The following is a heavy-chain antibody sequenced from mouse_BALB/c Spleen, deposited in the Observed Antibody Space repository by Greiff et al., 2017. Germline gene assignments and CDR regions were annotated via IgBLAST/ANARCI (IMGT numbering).Heavy chain of an antibody. D-gene: IGHD2-4*01. Sequence: VQLQQSGAELVRPGVSVKISCKGSGYTFTDYAMHWVKQSHAKSLEWIGVISTYYGDASYNQKFKGKATMTVDKSSSTAYMELARLTSEDSAIYYCAREGDDYQAWFAYWGQGTLVTVSA. CDR3: AREGDDYQAWFAY. CDR2: ISTYYGDA. J-gene: IGHJ3*01. CDR1: GYTFTDYA. V-gene: IGHV1S137*01.